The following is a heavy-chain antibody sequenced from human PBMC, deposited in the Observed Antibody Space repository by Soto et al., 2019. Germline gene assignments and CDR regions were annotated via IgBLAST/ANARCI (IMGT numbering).Heavy chain of an antibody. CDR2: IIPISGTA. CDR1: GGTFSSYA. Sequence: QVQLVQSGAEVKKPGPSVTVSCKASGGTFSSYAISWVRQAPGQGLEWMGGIIPISGTANYAQKFQGRVKITADESTSTAYMELSSLRSEDTAVYYCARSQGSSTSLEIYYYYYYGMDVWGQGTMVTVSS. D-gene: IGHD2-2*01. CDR3: ARSQGSSTSLEIYYYYYYGMDV. V-gene: IGHV1-69*01. J-gene: IGHJ6*02.